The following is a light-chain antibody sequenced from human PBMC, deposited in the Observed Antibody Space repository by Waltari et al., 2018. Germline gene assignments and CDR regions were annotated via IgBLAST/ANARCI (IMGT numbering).Light chain of an antibody. CDR1: QSVGST. CDR2: EAS. V-gene: IGKV3-15*01. Sequence: ETVMTQSPVTLYVSPGERATLSCRASQSVGSTLAWYQQKPGQGPRLLIYEASIRATGIPARFSGSGSGTEFTLTISSLQSEDFAVYYCQQYNNWPLSCGGGTKLEIK. CDR3: QQYNNWPLS. J-gene: IGKJ4*01.